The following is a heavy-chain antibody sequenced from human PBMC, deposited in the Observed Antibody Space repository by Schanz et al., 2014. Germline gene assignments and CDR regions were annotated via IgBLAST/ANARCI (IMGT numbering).Heavy chain of an antibody. J-gene: IGHJ4*02. CDR2: INPNTGGT. D-gene: IGHD3-10*01. V-gene: IGHV1-2*04. CDR1: GYTFSDYY. Sequence: QVQLVQSGAEVKKPGASVKVSCKASGYTFSDYYIHWVRQAPGQGLEWMGWINPNTGGTNFAQKCQGWVTVTRDTSTSTFYMELSSLRSEDTAVYYCARGGSMVQEINFAYWGQGSLVTVSS. CDR3: ARGGSMVQEINFAY.